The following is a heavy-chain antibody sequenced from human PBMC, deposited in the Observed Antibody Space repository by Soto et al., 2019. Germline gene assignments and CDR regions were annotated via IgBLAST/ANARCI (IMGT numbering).Heavy chain of an antibody. J-gene: IGHJ5*01. CDR2: VFDHGST. D-gene: IGHD3-10*01. CDR3: ARVLSGNKEWFDS. Sequence: QVQLQESGPGLVKPWGTLSLTCAVSGVSISGGNVWSWVRQPPGKGLEWIGEVFDHGSTNYNPSLKRRVTMSVDTSQNDFSLNLTSVTAADTAVYYCARVLSGNKEWFDSWGQGILVTVSS. CDR1: GVSISGGNV. V-gene: IGHV4-4*02.